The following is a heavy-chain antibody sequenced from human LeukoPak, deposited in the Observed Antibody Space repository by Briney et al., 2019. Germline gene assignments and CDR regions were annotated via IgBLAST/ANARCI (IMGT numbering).Heavy chain of an antibody. J-gene: IGHJ3*02. CDR1: GGSISSYY. CDR2: IYYSGST. V-gene: IGHV4-59*01. CDR3: ARAWIGYGAFDI. Sequence: PSETLSLTCTVSGGSISSYYWSWIRHPPGKGLEWIGYIYYSGSTNYNPSLKSRVTISVDTSKNQFSLKLSSVTAADTAVYYCARAWIGYGAFDIWGQGTMVTVSS. D-gene: IGHD3-3*01.